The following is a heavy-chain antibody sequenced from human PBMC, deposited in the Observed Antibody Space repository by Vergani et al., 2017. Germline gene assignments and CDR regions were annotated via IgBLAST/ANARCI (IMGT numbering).Heavy chain of an antibody. CDR1: GGSMSDFY. D-gene: IGHD2-21*01. CDR2: IYHNGNG. V-gene: IGHV4-4*07. CDR3: ARGNCGVKCQKYNWLAP. J-gene: IGHJ5*02. Sequence: QVHLQESGPGVVKPSDTLSLTCTVSGGSMSDFYWTWIRQPAGRGLEWIGRIYHNGNGNYNESLRSRLTMSIDTSRSQFSLSLSSVTAADADVYYCARGNCGVKCQKYNWLAPWCRGILVTVSS.